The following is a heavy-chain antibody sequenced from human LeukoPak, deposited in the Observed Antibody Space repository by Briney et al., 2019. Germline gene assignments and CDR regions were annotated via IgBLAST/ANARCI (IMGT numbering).Heavy chain of an antibody. CDR3: ARSAGFGELYSFGMDV. CDR1: GFTFSSYA. J-gene: IGHJ6*02. CDR2: ITNSGGTT. D-gene: IGHD3-10*01. Sequence: GGSLRLSCAASGFTFSSYAMSWVRQAPGKGLEWVSAITNSGGTTYYADSVKGRFTISRDNSKNTLYLQMNSLRAEDTAVYYCARSAGFGELYSFGMDVWGQGTTVTVSS. V-gene: IGHV3-23*01.